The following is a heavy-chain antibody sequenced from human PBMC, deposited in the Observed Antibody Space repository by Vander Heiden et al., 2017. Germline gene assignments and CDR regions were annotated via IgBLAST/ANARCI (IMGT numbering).Heavy chain of an antibody. CDR3: ARSSIAAPGIGPRYYYYGMDV. V-gene: IGHV3-33*01. CDR1: GFTFSSYG. J-gene: IGHJ6*02. Sequence: QVQLVESGGGVVQPGRSLRLSCAASGFTFSSYGMHWVRQAPGKGLEWVAVIWYDGSNKYYADSVKGRFTSSRDNSKNTLYLQMNSLRAEDTAVYYCARSSIAAPGIGPRYYYYGMDVWGQGTTVTVSS. D-gene: IGHD6-6*01. CDR2: IWYDGSNK.